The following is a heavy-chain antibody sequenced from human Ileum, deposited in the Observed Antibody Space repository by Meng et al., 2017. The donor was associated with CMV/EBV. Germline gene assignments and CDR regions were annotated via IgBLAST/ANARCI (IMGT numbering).Heavy chain of an antibody. D-gene: IGHD6-6*01. CDR1: GFTFKNYG. CDR2: IWYDGRNL. Sequence: GESLKISCAASGFTFKNYGMHWVRQAPGKGLGGMAIIWYDGRNLYYADSVKGRFTISRDNSKNMVYLQMNSLRAEDTAVYYCAKDTSLRYHIAARKGAVYDDFYHGLNVWGQGTTVTVSS. J-gene: IGHJ6*02. CDR3: AKDTSLRYHIAARKGAVYDDFYHGLNV. V-gene: IGHV3-33*06.